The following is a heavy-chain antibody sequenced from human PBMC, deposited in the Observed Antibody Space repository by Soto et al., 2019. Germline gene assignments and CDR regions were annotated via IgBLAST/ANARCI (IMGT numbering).Heavy chain of an antibody. J-gene: IGHJ1*01. CDR3: ARDLDIAVAGTGYFQH. CDR1: GFTFSSYS. CDR2: ISSSSSYI. Sequence: EVQLVESGGGLVKPGGSLRLSCAASGFTFSSYSMTWVRQAPGKGLEWVSSISSSSSYIYYADSVKGRFTISRDNAKNSLYLQMNSLRAEDTAVYYCARDLDIAVAGTGYFQHWGQGTLVTVSS. D-gene: IGHD6-19*01. V-gene: IGHV3-21*01.